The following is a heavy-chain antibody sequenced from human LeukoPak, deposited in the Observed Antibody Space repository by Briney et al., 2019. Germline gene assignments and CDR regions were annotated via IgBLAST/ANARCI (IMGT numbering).Heavy chain of an antibody. CDR3: ARVKNWFDP. Sequence: SETLSLTCTVSGGSISSGGYSWSWIRQHPGKGLEWIGYIYYSGSTYYNPSLKSRVTISVDTSKNQFSLKLSSVTAADTAVCYCARVKNWFDPWGQGTLVTVSS. CDR1: GGSISSGGYS. V-gene: IGHV4-31*03. J-gene: IGHJ5*02. CDR2: IYYSGST.